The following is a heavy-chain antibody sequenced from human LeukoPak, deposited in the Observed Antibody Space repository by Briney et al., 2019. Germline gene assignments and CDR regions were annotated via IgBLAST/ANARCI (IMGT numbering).Heavy chain of an antibody. V-gene: IGHV3-20*04. CDR3: ARDLTEGYYDSSGYFSPVDY. CDR2: INWNGGST. J-gene: IGHJ4*02. D-gene: IGHD3-22*01. CDR1: GFRFDDYG. Sequence: GSLRLSCAASGFRFDDYGMSWVRQAPGKGLEWVSGINWNGGSTGYADSVKGRFTISRDNAKNSLYLQMNSLRAEDTALYYCARDLTEGYYDSSGYFSPVDYWGQGTLVTVSS.